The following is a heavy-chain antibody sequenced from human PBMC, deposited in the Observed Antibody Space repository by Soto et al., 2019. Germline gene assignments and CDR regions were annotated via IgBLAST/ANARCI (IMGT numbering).Heavy chain of an antibody. V-gene: IGHV6-1*01. Sequence: PSQTLSLTCAISGDSVSRNSAAWNWIRQSPSRGLEWLGRTYYRSRWYNDYAVSVKGQITINPDTSKNQFSLQLNSMTPEDTAVYYCARDLGTGWLSTTDAFHIWGQGTMVTVSS. CDR3: ARDLGTGWLSTTDAFHI. CDR1: GDSVSRNSAA. D-gene: IGHD1-1*01. J-gene: IGHJ3*02. CDR2: TYYRSRWYN.